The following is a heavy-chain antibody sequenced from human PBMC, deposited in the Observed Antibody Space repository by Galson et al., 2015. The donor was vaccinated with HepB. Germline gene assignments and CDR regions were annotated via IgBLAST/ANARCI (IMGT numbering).Heavy chain of an antibody. CDR1: GGTFSSYA. Sequence: SVKVSCKASGGTFSSYAISWVRQAPGQGLEWMGGIIPIFGTANYAQKFQGRVTITADESTSTAYMELSSLRSEDTAVYYCARPSDSSGYYGGEYFQHWGQATLVTVSS. D-gene: IGHD3-22*01. J-gene: IGHJ1*01. V-gene: IGHV1-69*13. CDR3: ARPSDSSGYYGGEYFQH. CDR2: IIPIFGTA.